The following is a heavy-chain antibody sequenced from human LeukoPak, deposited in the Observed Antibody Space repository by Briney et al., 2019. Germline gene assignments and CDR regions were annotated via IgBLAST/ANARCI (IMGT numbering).Heavy chain of an antibody. Sequence: SSETLSLTCTVSGGSISSSSYYWGWIRQPPGKGLEWIGSIYYSGSTYYNPSLKSRVTISVDTSKNQFSLKLSSVTAADTAVYYCARDHHPGYYDSSGYNWFDPWGQGTLVTVSS. D-gene: IGHD3-22*01. CDR3: ARDHHPGYYDSSGYNWFDP. CDR2: IYYSGST. CDR1: GGSISSSSYY. V-gene: IGHV4-39*07. J-gene: IGHJ5*02.